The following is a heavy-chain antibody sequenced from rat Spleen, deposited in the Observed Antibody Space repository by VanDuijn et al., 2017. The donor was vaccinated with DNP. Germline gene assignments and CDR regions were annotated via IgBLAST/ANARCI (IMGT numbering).Heavy chain of an antibody. D-gene: IGHD1-1*01. V-gene: IGHV2S12*01. CDR1: GFSLTTNG. Sequence: QVQLKESGPGLVQPSQTLSLTCTVSGFSLTTNGVSWVRQPPGKGLEWIAAISSGGNTYFNSALKSRLSISRDTSKSQVFLGMNSLQTEDTAIYFCTREREHSDNPYYFDDWGQGVMVTVSS. CDR2: ISSGGNT. J-gene: IGHJ2*01. CDR3: TREREHSDNPYYFDD.